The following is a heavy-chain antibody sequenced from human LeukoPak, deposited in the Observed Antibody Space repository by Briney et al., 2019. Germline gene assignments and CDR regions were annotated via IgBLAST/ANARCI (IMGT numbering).Heavy chain of an antibody. CDR3: TRRIAAAGLVA. CDR2: IKSKTDGGTT. CDR1: GFTFSNAW. Sequence: PGGSLRLSCAASGFTFSNAWMSWVRQAPGKGLEWVGRIKSKTDGGTTDYAAPVKGRFTISRDDSKNTLYLQMNSLKTEDTAVYYCTRRIAAAGLVAWGQGTLVTVSS. D-gene: IGHD6-13*01. J-gene: IGHJ5*02. V-gene: IGHV3-15*01.